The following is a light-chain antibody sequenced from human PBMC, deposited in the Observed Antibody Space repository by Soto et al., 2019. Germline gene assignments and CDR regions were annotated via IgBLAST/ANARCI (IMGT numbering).Light chain of an antibody. CDR3: QQYGNSPPWT. J-gene: IGKJ1*01. Sequence: PGARATLSCRASQSVNSAYLAWYQQKPGQAPRLLIYGASTRATGIPDRFSGSGSGTDFTLTISRLEPEDLAVYYCQQYGNSPPWTFGQGTKVEIK. CDR2: GAS. CDR1: QSVNSAY. V-gene: IGKV3-20*01.